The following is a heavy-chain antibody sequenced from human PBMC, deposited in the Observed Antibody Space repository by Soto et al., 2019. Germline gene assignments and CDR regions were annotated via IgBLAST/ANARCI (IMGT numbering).Heavy chain of an antibody. Sequence: SVKVSCKASGGTFSSYAISWVRQAPGQGLEWMGGIIPIFGTANYAQKFQGRVTITADESTSTAYVELSSLRSEDTAVYYCARDGPGYSGYDYDYWGQGTLVTVSS. V-gene: IGHV1-69*13. D-gene: IGHD5-12*01. CDR3: ARDGPGYSGYDYDY. CDR2: IIPIFGTA. CDR1: GGTFSSYA. J-gene: IGHJ4*02.